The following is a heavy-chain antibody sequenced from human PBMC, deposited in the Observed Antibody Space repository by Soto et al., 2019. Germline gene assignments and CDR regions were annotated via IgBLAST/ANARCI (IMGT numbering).Heavy chain of an antibody. CDR3: ARSGVAVAGTTSFDY. D-gene: IGHD6-19*01. V-gene: IGHV3-13*01. CDR2: IGTAGDT. Sequence: GGSLRLSCAASGFTFSSYDMHWVRQATGKGLEWVSAIGTAGDTYYPGSVKGRFTISRENAKNSLYLQMNSLRAGDTAVYYCARSGVAVAGTTSFDYCGQGTLVTVSS. CDR1: GFTFSSYD. J-gene: IGHJ4*02.